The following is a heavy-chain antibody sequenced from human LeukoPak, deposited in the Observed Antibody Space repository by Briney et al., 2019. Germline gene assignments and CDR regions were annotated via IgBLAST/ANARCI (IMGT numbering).Heavy chain of an antibody. CDR1: GYSISGGYY. CDR3: ARRDCSSTSCRFDY. Sequence: ASETLSLTCTVSGYSISGGYYWGWIRQPPGQGLEWIGSYYHSGSTYYNPSLKSRVTISVDTSKNQFSLKLSSAAAADTAVYYCARRDCSSTSCRFDYWGQGTLVTVSS. V-gene: IGHV4-38-2*02. D-gene: IGHD2-2*01. CDR2: YYHSGST. J-gene: IGHJ4*02.